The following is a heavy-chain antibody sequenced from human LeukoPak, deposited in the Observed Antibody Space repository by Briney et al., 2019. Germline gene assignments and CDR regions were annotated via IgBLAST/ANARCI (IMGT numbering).Heavy chain of an antibody. V-gene: IGHV3-21*01. CDR1: GFTFSSYS. CDR3: ARWDDLFLIDF. CDR2: ISSSSSYI. D-gene: IGHD3-9*01. Sequence: GSLRLSCAASGFTFSSYSMNWVRQAPGKGLEWVSSISSSSSYIYYADSVKGRFTISRDNAKNSLDLQMNSLRAEDTAVYYCARWDDLFLIDFWGQGTLVTVSS. J-gene: IGHJ4*02.